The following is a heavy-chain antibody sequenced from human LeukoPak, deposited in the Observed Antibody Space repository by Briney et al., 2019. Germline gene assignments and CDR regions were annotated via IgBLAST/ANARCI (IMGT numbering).Heavy chain of an antibody. CDR3: ARGRDSSSWVSRLYYFDY. CDR2: INHRGST. D-gene: IGHD6-13*01. J-gene: IGHJ4*02. CDR1: LGSFSGYY. V-gene: IGHV4-34*01. Sequence: PSETLSLTCAVYLGSFSGYYWSSIRQPPGKGLEWIGEINHRGSTNYIPSLKSRVTISVDTSKNQFSLKLSSVTAADTAVYYCARGRDSSSWVSRLYYFDYWGQGTLVTVSS.